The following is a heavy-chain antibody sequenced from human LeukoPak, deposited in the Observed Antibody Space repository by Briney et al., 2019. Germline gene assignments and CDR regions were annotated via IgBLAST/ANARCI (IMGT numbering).Heavy chain of an antibody. Sequence: GGSLRLSCAASGFTLDDYGMIGLRRAPGKGLEWVSGINWNGGSTGYADSVKGRFTISRDNAKNSLYLQMNSLRAEDTALYYCARGARGVSGYYFDFWGQGTLVTVSS. CDR2: INWNGGST. V-gene: IGHV3-20*04. D-gene: IGHD3-10*01. CDR1: GFTLDDYG. J-gene: IGHJ4*02. CDR3: ARGARGVSGYYFDF.